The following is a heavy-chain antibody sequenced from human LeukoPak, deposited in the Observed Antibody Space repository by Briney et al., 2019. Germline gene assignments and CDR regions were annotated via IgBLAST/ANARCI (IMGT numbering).Heavy chain of an antibody. Sequence: PGRSLRLSCAGSGFRFSRYAIHWVRQTHWGLEWVAVISHDGSDNRYADSVRGRVTISRDNSRNMVYLQFSSLTTDDTARYYCAKECDTSFYELDSWGQGTHVTVSS. CDR3: AKECDTSFYELDS. J-gene: IGHJ4*02. V-gene: IGHV3-30*04. CDR2: ISHDGSDN. CDR1: GFRFSRYA. D-gene: IGHD3-3*01.